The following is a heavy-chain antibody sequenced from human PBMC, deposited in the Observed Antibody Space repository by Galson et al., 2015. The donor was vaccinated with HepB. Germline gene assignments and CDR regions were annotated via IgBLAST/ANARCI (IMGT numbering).Heavy chain of an antibody. V-gene: IGHV3-23*01. CDR1: GFTFINFA. Sequence: SLRLSCAASGFTFINFAMNWVRQAPGKGLEWVSGISGSGDITTYADSVEGRFTIYRDNSNGTLYLQMNSLGAEDTAVYYPVRKWDSSGYFDYWGQGSLVTVFS. J-gene: IGHJ4*02. D-gene: IGHD3-22*01. CDR2: ISGSGDIT. CDR3: VRKWDSSGYFDY.